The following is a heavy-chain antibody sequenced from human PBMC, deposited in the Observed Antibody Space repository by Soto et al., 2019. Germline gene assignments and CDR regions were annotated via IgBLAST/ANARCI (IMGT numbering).Heavy chain of an antibody. Sequence: KESGPVLVKPTETLTLTCTVSGFSLSNARMGVSWIRQPPGKALEWLAHIFSNDEKSYSTSLKSRLTISKDTSKSQVVLTMTNMDPVDTATYYCARIPDGYNSLVYFDYWGQGTLVTVSS. D-gene: IGHD5-12*01. CDR1: GFSLSNARMG. CDR3: ARIPDGYNSLVYFDY. J-gene: IGHJ4*02. CDR2: IFSNDEK. V-gene: IGHV2-26*01.